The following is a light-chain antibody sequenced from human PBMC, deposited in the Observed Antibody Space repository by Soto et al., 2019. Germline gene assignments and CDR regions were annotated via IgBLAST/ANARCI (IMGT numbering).Light chain of an antibody. Sequence: DIQMTQSPSILSASVGDRFTITCRASQSISSWLAWYQQKPGKAPNLLIHKASHLESGVPSRFSGSGSGTEFTLTISSLQSEDFAVYYCQQYNNWPPITFGQGTRLEIK. CDR1: QSISSW. CDR2: KAS. CDR3: QQYNNWPPIT. J-gene: IGKJ5*01. V-gene: IGKV1-5*03.